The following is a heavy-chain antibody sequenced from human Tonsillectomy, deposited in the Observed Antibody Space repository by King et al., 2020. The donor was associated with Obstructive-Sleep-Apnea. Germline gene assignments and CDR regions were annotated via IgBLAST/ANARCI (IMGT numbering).Heavy chain of an antibody. CDR2: ISISGCDM. Sequence: VQLVESGGGLVQPGGSLRLSCAASGFTFSSYSMNWVRQAPGKGLEWVSYISISGCDMYYADSVKGRFTISRDNAKNSLYLQMNSLRPEDTAVFYCARDHNWAFDHWRQGPLVTVS. J-gene: IGHJ4*02. CDR3: ARDHNWAFDH. V-gene: IGHV3-48*04. CDR1: GFTFSSYS. D-gene: IGHD5-24*01.